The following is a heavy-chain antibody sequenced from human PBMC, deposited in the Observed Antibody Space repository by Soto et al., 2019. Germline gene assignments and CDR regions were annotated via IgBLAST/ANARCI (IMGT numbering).Heavy chain of an antibody. Sequence: PSETLCLTCTVSGGSISSGGYYWIWIRQQPGKGLEWIGYSYYSGSTYYNPSLKSRVTISVDTSKNQFSLKLSSVTAADTAVYYCARGETYYYGPGYLDYWGQGTLVTVSS. CDR2: SYYSGST. J-gene: IGHJ4*01. V-gene: IGHV4-31*03. CDR1: GGSISSGGYY. D-gene: IGHD3-10*01. CDR3: ARGETYYYGPGYLDY.